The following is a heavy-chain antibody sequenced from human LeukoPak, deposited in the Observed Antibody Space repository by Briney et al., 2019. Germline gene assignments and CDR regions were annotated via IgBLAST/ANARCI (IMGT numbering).Heavy chain of an antibody. J-gene: IGHJ4*02. CDR3: ARGYCSSTSCYYIDY. D-gene: IGHD2-2*01. Sequence: SETLSLTCAVYGGSFSGYYWSWIRQPPGKGLEWIGEINHSGSTNYNPSLKSRVSISVDTSKNQFSLKPSSVTAADTAVYYCARGYCSSTSCYYIDYWGQGTLVTVSS. CDR2: INHSGST. V-gene: IGHV4-34*01. CDR1: GGSFSGYY.